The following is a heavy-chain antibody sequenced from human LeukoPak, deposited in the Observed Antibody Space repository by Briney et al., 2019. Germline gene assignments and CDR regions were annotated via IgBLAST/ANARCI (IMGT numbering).Heavy chain of an antibody. CDR3: ARKGWYAAFDI. Sequence: SGGSLRLSCAASGFTFSSYSMNWVRQAPGKGLEWVSYISSSSSTIYYAGSVKGRFTISRDNAKNSLYLQMNSLRAEDTAVYYCARKGWYAAFDIWGQGTMVTVSS. CDR1: GFTFSSYS. CDR2: ISSSSSTI. D-gene: IGHD6-19*01. J-gene: IGHJ3*02. V-gene: IGHV3-48*01.